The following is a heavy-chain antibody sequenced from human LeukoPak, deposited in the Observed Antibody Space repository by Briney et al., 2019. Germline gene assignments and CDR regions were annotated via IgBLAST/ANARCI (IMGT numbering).Heavy chain of an antibody. J-gene: IGHJ4*02. D-gene: IGHD6-13*01. Sequence: GASVKVSCKASGYTVTSYAMNWVRQAPGQGLEWMGWINTNTGNPTYAQGFTGRFVFSLDTSVSTAYLQISSLKADDNAVYYCARGGDSSFGYFDYWGQGTLVTVSS. CDR2: INTNTGNP. V-gene: IGHV7-4-1*02. CDR3: ARGGDSSFGYFDY. CDR1: GYTVTSYA.